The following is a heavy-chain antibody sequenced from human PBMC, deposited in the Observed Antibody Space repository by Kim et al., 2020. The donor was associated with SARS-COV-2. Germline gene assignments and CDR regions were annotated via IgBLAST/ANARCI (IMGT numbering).Heavy chain of an antibody. CDR2: SEN. J-gene: IGHJ3*02. CDR3: ARGPTAFDI. Sequence: SENYYVGSVKGRLTTSRDNRNNSLYLQMNSLRAEDTAVYYCARGPTAFDIWGQGTMVTVSS. V-gene: IGHV3-7*01.